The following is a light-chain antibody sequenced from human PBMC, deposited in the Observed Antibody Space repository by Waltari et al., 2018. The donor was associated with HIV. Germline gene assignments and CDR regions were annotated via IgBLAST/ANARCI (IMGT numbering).Light chain of an antibody. J-gene: IGKJ3*01. Sequence: DIQMTQSPSSLSASVGDRVTLTCQASHDISSYLNWYQQKPGKAPKLLISGASDLETGVPSRFSGSGSGTDFTFTISSLQPVDIATYYCQQSDNVPVTFGPGTKVEIK. V-gene: IGKV1-33*01. CDR2: GAS. CDR1: HDISSY. CDR3: QQSDNVPVT.